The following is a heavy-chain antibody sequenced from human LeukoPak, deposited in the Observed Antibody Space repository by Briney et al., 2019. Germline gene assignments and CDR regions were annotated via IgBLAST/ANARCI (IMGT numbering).Heavy chain of an antibody. J-gene: IGHJ4*02. Sequence: SETLSLTCTVSGGSIGSYYWSWIRQPPGKGLEWIGFIYYTGSTNYNPSLESRLTISLDTSKNQFSLKLSSVTAADTAVYYCASEGRGSGSYGEGFWGQGNLVPVTS. CDR1: GGSIGSYY. CDR2: IYYTGST. CDR3: ASEGRGSGSYGEGF. D-gene: IGHD3-10*01. V-gene: IGHV4-59*08.